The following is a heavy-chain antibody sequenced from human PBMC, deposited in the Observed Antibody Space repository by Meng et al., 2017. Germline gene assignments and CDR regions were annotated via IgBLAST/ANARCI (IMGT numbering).Heavy chain of an antibody. CDR3: ASYHPMGAFDI. CDR2: IKQDGSEK. CDR1: GFTFNNYA. J-gene: IGHJ3*02. V-gene: IGHV3-7*01. D-gene: IGHD3-10*01. Sequence: GESLKISCAASGFTFNNYAMSWVRQAPGKGLEWVANIKQDGSEKYYVDSVKGRFTISRDNAKNSLYLQMNSLRAEDTAVYYCASYHPMGAFDIWGQGTMVTVSS.